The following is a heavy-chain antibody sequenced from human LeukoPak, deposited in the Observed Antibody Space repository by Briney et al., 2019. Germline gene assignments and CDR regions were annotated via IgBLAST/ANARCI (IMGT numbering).Heavy chain of an antibody. CDR2: INHSGST. V-gene: IGHV4-34*01. Sequence: SETLSLTCAVYGGSFSGYYWSWIRQPPGKGLEWIGEINHSGSTNYNPSFKSRVTISVDTSKNQFSLKLSSVTAADTAVYYCARGSRYYGSGSWFDPWGQGTLVTVSS. D-gene: IGHD3-10*01. J-gene: IGHJ5*02. CDR3: ARGSRYYGSGSWFDP. CDR1: GGSFSGYY.